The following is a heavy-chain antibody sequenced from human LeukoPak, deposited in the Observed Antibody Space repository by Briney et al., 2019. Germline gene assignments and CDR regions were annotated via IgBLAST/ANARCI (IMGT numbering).Heavy chain of an antibody. V-gene: IGHV4-4*03. CDR1: LDSTTSNF. D-gene: IGHD1-14*01. CDR3: AREILGGFNPGAY. CDR2: IHRSGSP. Sequence: PETLSLTCTVSLDSTTSNFWSWVRQPPGKGLEWIGEIHRSGSPNYNPSLQRRVTISIDRSRNQIALELSSVTAADTAVYYCAREILGGFNPGAYWGQGTLVTVSS. J-gene: IGHJ4*02.